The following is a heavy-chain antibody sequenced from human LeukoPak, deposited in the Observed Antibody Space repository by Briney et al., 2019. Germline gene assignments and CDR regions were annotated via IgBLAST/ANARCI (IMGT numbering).Heavy chain of an antibody. V-gene: IGHV3-30*04. J-gene: IGHJ1*01. D-gene: IGHD3-10*01. CDR3: ARSALTMVRGVFQH. CDR1: GFTYSSYA. Sequence: GGSLRLSCAASGFTYSSYAMHWVRQAPGKGLEWVAVISYDGSNKYYADSVKGRFTISRDNSKNTLYLQMNSLRAEDTAVYYCARSALTMVRGVFQHRGQGTLVTVSS. CDR2: ISYDGSNK.